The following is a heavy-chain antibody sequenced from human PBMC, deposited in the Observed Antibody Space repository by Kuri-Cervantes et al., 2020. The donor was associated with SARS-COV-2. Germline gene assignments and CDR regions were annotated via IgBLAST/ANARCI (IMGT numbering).Heavy chain of an antibody. V-gene: IGHV3-48*01. CDR1: GFTFSSYA. Sequence: GESLKISCAASGFTFSSYAMSWDRQAPGKGLEWVSSISSSSSTIYYADSVKGRFTISRDNAKNSLYLQMNSLRAEDTAVYYCARDLVGGDYFIPYYFDYWGQGTLVTVSS. J-gene: IGHJ4*02. CDR3: ARDLVGGDYFIPYYFDY. CDR2: ISSSSSTI. D-gene: IGHD4-17*01.